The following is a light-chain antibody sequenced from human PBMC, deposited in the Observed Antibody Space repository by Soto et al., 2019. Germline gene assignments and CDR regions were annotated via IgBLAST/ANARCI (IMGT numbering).Light chain of an antibody. J-gene: IGLJ2*01. CDR1: SSNTGSNA. V-gene: IGLV1-44*01. Sequence: QSVLSQPPSASGTPGQTVTMSCSGSSSNTGSNAVDWYQQLPGTAPKLVIYRDNQRPSGGPDRFSASKSVTSASLAISGLQSEDEADYYCASWDGSLNRALFGGGTKVTVL. CDR2: RDN. CDR3: ASWDGSLNRAL.